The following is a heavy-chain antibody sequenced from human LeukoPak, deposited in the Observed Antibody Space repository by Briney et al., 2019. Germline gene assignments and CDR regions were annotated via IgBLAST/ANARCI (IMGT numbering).Heavy chain of an antibody. CDR3: ARAVGYWFDP. D-gene: IGHD1-26*01. Sequence: SETLSLTCTVSGGSITSGGYYWSWIRQLPGKGLEWIGYIYYSGSTYYNPSLKSRVTISVDTSKNQFSLKLSSVTAADTAVYYCARAVGYWFDPWGQGTLVTVSS. CDR1: GGSITSGGYY. V-gene: IGHV4-31*03. J-gene: IGHJ5*02. CDR2: IYYSGST.